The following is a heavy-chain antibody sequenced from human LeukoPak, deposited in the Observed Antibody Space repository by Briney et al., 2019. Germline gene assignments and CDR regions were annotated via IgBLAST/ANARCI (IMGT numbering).Heavy chain of an antibody. D-gene: IGHD4-23*01. CDR1: GLTVSSY. V-gene: IGHV3-66*01. Sequence: GGSLRLSCAASGLTVSSYMSWVRQAPGKGLEWVSVIYSGGSIYYADSVKGRFTISRDKSKNTLYLQMNSLRVDDTAMYYCARNQDYGGFDFWGQGTLVTVSS. J-gene: IGHJ4*02. CDR2: IYSGGSI. CDR3: ARNQDYGGFDF.